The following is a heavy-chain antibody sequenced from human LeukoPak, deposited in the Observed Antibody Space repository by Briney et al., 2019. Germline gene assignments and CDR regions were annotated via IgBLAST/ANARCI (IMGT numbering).Heavy chain of an antibody. CDR3: AKERKLLPFDC. J-gene: IGHJ4*02. V-gene: IGHV3-30*02. CDR1: GFTFTTSG. D-gene: IGHD4-23*01. Sequence: HTGGSLRLSCAASGFTFTTSGMHWVRQAPGKGLEWAAFIQYDETDKFYADSVKGRFTISRDNSKNTLYLQMNSLRAEDTAVYYCAKERKLLPFDCWGQGTLVTVSS. CDR2: IQYDETDK.